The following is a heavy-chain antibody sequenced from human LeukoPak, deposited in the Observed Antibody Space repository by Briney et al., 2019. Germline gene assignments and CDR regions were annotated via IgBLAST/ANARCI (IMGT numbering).Heavy chain of an antibody. D-gene: IGHD3-3*01. V-gene: IGHV4-34*01. CDR3: ARRVQDFWSGYYGTRWVFYFDY. Sequence: SETLSLTCTVSGGSISSYYWSWIRQPPGKGLEWIGEINHSGSTNYNPSLKSRVTISVDTSKNQFSLKLSSVTAADTAVYYRARRVQDFWSGYYGTRWVFYFDYWGQGTLVTVSS. CDR1: GGSISSYY. CDR2: INHSGST. J-gene: IGHJ4*02.